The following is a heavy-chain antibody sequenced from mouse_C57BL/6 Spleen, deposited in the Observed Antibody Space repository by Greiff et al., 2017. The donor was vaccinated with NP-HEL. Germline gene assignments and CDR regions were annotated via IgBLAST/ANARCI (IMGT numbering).Heavy chain of an antibody. CDR3: ARGYHFDV. J-gene: IGHJ1*03. CDR2: INPNNGGT. V-gene: IGHV1-26*01. Sequence: EVQLQQSGPELVKPGASVKISCKASGYTFTDYYMNWVKQSHGKSLEWIGDINPNNGGTSYNQKFKGKATLTVDKSSSTAYMELRSLTSEDSAVYYCARGYHFDVWGTGTTVTVSS. CDR1: GYTFTDYY.